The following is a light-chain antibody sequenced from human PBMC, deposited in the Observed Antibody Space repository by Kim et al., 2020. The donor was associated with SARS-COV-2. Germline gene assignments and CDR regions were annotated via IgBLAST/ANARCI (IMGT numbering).Light chain of an antibody. CDR1: SNDFGCYKY. J-gene: IGLJ2*01. Sequence: PGQSVTLSCTGTSNDFGCYKYVSCYQQHPGKAPKLMIYDVNNRPSGVPDRFSGSKSGNTASLTISGLQPEDEADYYCCSYAGSYTIFGGGTQLTVL. CDR3: CSYAGSYTI. CDR2: DVN. V-gene: IGLV2-11*03.